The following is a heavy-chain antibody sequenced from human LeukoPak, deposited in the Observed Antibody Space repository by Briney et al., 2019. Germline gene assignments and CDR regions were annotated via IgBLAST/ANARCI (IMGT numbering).Heavy chain of an antibody. CDR1: GFTFSSYS. D-gene: IGHD2-8*02. CDR3: ARGNWWIGYFQH. CDR2: ISSSSSNI. J-gene: IGHJ1*01. V-gene: IGHV3-48*04. Sequence: GGSLRLSCAASGFTFSSYSMNWVRLAPGKGLEWVSYISSSSSNIYYADSVKGRFAISRDNAKNSLYLQLDSLRAEDTAVYYCARGNWWIGYFQHWGQGTLVTVSS.